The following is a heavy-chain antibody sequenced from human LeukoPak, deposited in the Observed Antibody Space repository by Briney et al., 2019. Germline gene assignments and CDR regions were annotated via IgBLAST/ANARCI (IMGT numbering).Heavy chain of an antibody. CDR1: GFTFSSYG. CDR3: AKDNAYYYADY. J-gene: IGHJ4*02. D-gene: IGHD3-10*01. Sequence: GGSLRLSCAASGFTFSSYGIHWVRQAPGKGLEWVTFIGYDGRNKYYADSVKGGFTISRDNSKNTLYLQMNSLRAEDTAVYYCAKDNAYYYADYWGQGTLVTVSS. CDR2: IGYDGRNK. V-gene: IGHV3-30*02.